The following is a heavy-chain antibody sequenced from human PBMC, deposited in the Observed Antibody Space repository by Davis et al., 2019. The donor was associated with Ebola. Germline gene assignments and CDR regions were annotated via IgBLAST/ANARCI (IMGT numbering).Heavy chain of an antibody. Sequence: GESLKISCAASGLPFTTAWMNWVRRAPGKGLEWVGRIKSKADGGTTDYAAPVKGRFTISRDDSTNTLFLHMSSLRDEDTGVYYCTADFLFHHLGIWGQGSLLTVSS. CDR2: IKSKADGGTT. J-gene: IGHJ4*02. CDR1: GLPFTTAW. D-gene: IGHD1-1*01. V-gene: IGHV3-15*07. CDR3: TADFLFHHLGI.